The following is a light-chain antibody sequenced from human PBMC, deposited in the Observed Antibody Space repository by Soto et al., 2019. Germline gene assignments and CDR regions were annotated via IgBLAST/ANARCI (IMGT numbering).Light chain of an antibody. V-gene: IGKV2-24*01. J-gene: IGKJ2*01. CDR2: KIS. Sequence: DIVMTQSPLSLPVTPGEPASISCRSSQSLLHSNGYNHLDWYLQRPGQPPRLLIYKISNRFSGVPDRFSGSGAGTDFTLKISRVEAEDVGVYYCMQATQSYTFGQGTKLEIK. CDR3: MQATQSYT. CDR1: QSLLHSNGYNH.